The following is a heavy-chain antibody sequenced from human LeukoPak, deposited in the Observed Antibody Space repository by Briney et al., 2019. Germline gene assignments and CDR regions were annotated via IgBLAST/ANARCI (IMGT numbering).Heavy chain of an antibody. V-gene: IGHV4-59*12. J-gene: IGHJ6*03. CDR3: ARDRTYYYYMDV. Sequence: SETLSLTCTVSGGSISSYYWSWIRQPPGKGLEWIGYIYYSGSTNYNPSLKSRVTMSVDTSKNQFSLKLSSVTAADTAVYYCARDRTYYYYMDVWGKGTTVTVSS. CDR2: IYYSGST. CDR1: GGSISSYY.